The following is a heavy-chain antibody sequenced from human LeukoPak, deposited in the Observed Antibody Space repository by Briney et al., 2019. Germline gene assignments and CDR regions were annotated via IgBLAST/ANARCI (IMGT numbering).Heavy chain of an antibody. Sequence: GGSLRLSCAAAGFTFSNYAMTWVRQAPGKGLEWVSGISGTGGTTYYADSVKGRFTISRDNSKNRLYLQVNSLRAEDTAVYYCAKVQDGSGSYYPNFDYWGQGTLVTVSS. CDR2: ISGTGGTT. CDR3: AKVQDGSGSYYPNFDY. CDR1: GFTFSNYA. J-gene: IGHJ4*02. D-gene: IGHD3-10*01. V-gene: IGHV3-23*01.